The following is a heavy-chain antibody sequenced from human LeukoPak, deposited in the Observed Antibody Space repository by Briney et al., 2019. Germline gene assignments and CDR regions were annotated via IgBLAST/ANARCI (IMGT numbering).Heavy chain of an antibody. CDR1: GGSISGYY. D-gene: IGHD3-9*01. CDR3: ARHCDIWTGYSAYPFDI. V-gene: IGHV4-59*08. CDR2: IYYSGTT. Sequence: SETLSLTCTVSGGSISGYYWSWIREPPGKGLEWIGYIYYSGTTHYNPSLESRVTISVDTSKNQFSLKLNSVTAADTAVYYCARHCDIWTGYSAYPFDIWGQGTMVSVSS. J-gene: IGHJ3*02.